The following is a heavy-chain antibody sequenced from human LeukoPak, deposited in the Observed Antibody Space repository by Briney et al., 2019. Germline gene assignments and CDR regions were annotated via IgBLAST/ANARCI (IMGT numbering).Heavy chain of an antibody. CDR2: ISSSSSTI. V-gene: IGHV3-48*01. J-gene: IGHJ4*02. Sequence: PGGSLRLSCAASGFTFSSYRMNWVRQAPGKGPEWVSYISSSSSTIYYADSVKGRFTISRDNAKNSLYLQMNSLRAEDTAVYYCARVPHCSSTSCYSDYFDYWGQGTLVTVSS. CDR3: ARVPHCSSTSCYSDYFDY. D-gene: IGHD2-2*02. CDR1: GFTFSSYR.